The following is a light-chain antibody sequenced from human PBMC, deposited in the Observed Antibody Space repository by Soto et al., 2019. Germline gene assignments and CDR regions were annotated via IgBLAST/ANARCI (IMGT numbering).Light chain of an antibody. J-gene: IGKJ5*01. CDR1: QSVYSN. CDR2: GAS. V-gene: IGKV3-15*01. CDR3: QQYNNWPIT. Sequence: VVMTQSPATLSVSPGERATLSCRASQSVYSNLAWYQEKPGQAPRLLIYGASTRATGIAARFSGSGSGTEFTLTISSLQSEDFAVYYCQQYNNWPITFDQGTRLEIK.